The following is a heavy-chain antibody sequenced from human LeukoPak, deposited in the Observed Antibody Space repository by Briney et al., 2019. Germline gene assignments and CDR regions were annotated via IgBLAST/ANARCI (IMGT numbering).Heavy chain of an antibody. CDR3: PRQSYASGWNPFDY. CDR1: GFTFSSYA. J-gene: IGHJ4*02. CDR2: ISGGGITT. V-gene: IGHV3-23*01. D-gene: IGHD6-19*01. Sequence: GGSLRLSCAASGFTFSSYAMSWVRQAPGKGLEWVSTISGGGITTYYADSAKGRFTISRDNSKNTMFLQMNSLRADDTAVYYCPRQSYASGWNPFDYWGQGILVTVSS.